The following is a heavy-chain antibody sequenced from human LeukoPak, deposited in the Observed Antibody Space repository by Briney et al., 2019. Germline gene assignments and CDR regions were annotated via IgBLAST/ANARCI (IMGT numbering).Heavy chain of an antibody. D-gene: IGHD6-19*01. CDR2: ISGSGGST. CDR1: GFTFSGYA. V-gene: IGHV3-23*01. CDR3: AKDRLIAVAGTTSDY. J-gene: IGHJ4*02. Sequence: GGSLRLSCAASGFTFSGYAMSWVRQAPGKGLEWVSAISGSGGSTYYADSVKGRFTISRDNSKNTLYLQMNSLRAEDTAVCYCAKDRLIAVAGTTSDYWGQGTLVTVSS.